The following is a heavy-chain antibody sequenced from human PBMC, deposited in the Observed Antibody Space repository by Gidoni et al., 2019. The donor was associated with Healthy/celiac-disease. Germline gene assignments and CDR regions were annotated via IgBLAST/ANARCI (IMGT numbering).Heavy chain of an antibody. V-gene: IGHV3-15*01. CDR3: TTDRWRIDY. J-gene: IGHJ4*02. Sequence: EVQLVESGGGLVKPGGALRLSWAASGFTLSNAWMSWVRQAPGKGLEWVVRIKCKTDGGTTDYAAPVKGRFTISRDDSKNTLYLQMNSLKPEDSAVYYCTTDRWRIDYWGQGTLVTVSS. D-gene: IGHD3-3*01. CDR2: IKCKTDGGTT. CDR1: GFTLSNAW.